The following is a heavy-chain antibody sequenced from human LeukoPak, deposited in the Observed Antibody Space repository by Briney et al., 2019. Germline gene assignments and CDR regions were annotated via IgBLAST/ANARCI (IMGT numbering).Heavy chain of an antibody. J-gene: IGHJ4*02. CDR1: GGSISSSNW. CDR2: IYHSGST. D-gene: IGHD6-13*01. CDR3: ARRGPGIAAACTVVGDDL. Sequence: SGTLSLTCAVSGGSISSSNWWSWVRQPPGKGLEWIGEIYHSGSTNYNPSLKSRVTISVDESKNQFSLKLSSVTAADTAVYYCARRGPGIAAACTVVGDDLWGQGTLVTVFS. V-gene: IGHV4-4*02.